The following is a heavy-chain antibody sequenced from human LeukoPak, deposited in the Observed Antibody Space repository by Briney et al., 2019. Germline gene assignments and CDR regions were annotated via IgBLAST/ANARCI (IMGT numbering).Heavy chain of an antibody. Sequence: ASVKVSCKSSGGTFTSYAISWVRQAPGPGLEWMGGIIPIFGTANYAQKFQGRVTITTDESTSTAYMELSSLRSEDTAVYYCARAGADPSYGWMYYFDYWGQGTLVTVSS. CDR1: GGTFTSYA. CDR2: IIPIFGTA. J-gene: IGHJ4*02. V-gene: IGHV1-69*05. D-gene: IGHD5-18*01. CDR3: ARAGADPSYGWMYYFDY.